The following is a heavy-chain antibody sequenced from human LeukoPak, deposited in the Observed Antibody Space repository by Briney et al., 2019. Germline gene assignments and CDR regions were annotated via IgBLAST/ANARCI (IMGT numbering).Heavy chain of an antibody. V-gene: IGHV4-34*01. CDR2: INHSGST. D-gene: IGHD3-9*01. CDR1: GGSFSGYY. CDR3: ARGPDLYFDWLSNNWFVP. Sequence: MPSETLSLTCAVYGGSFSGYYWSWIREPPGKGLEWIGEINHSGSTNYNPSLKSRVTISVDTSKNQFSLKLTSVTAADTAVYYCARGPDLYFDWLSNNWFVPWGQGTLVTVSS. J-gene: IGHJ5*02.